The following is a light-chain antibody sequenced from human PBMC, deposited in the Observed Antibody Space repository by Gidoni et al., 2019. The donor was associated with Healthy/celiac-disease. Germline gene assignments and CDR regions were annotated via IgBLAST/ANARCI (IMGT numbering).Light chain of an antibody. CDR3: QQYGSSPT. J-gene: IGKJ1*01. Sequence: EIVLPQSPGTLSLSPGERATLSCRASQSVSSSYLAWYQQKPGQAPRLLIYGASSRATGIPDRFSGSGSGTDFTLTISRLEPEDFAVYYCQQYGSSPTFGQXTKVESK. V-gene: IGKV3-20*01. CDR2: GAS. CDR1: QSVSSSY.